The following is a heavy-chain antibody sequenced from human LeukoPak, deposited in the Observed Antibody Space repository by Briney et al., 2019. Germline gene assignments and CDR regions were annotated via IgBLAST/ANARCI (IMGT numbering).Heavy chain of an antibody. J-gene: IGHJ4*02. V-gene: IGHV4-38-2*02. D-gene: IGHD2-15*01. Sequence: SETLSLTCTVSGYYISSGCYWGWIRQPPGKGLEWIGSIYQTGSTYHNPSLKSRVTISVDTSKNQFSLKLSSVTAADTAVYYCARAPYCTGGSCYHHPFDSWGQGTLVTVSS. CDR3: ARAPYCTGGSCYHHPFDS. CDR2: IYQTGST. CDR1: GYYISSGCY.